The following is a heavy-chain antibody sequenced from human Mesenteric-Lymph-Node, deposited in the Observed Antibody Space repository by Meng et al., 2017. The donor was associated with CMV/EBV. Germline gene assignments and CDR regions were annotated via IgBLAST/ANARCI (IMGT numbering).Heavy chain of an antibody. V-gene: IGHV1-69*05. D-gene: IGHD6-13*01. J-gene: IGHJ4*02. CDR3: ARGRLPYSSRGEFDY. CDR2: IIPIFGTV. CDR1: GGTFSSYA. Sequence: SVKVSCKASGGTFSSYAISWVRQAPGQGLEWMGGIIPIFGTVNYAQKFQGRVTITTDESTSTAYMELSSLRSEDTAVYYCARGRLPYSSRGEFDYWGQGTLVTVSS.